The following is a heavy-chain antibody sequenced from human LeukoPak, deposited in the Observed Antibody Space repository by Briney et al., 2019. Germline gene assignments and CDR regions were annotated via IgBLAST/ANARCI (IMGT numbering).Heavy chain of an antibody. V-gene: IGHV3-48*04. Sequence: PGGSLRLSCAASGFTFSSYSMNWVRQAPGKGLEWVSYISSSSSTIYYADSVKGRFTISRDNAKNSLYLQMNSLRAEDTAVYYCAREWRATLTWIPTVMDVWGQGTTVTVSS. D-gene: IGHD5-18*01. CDR3: AREWRATLTWIPTVMDV. J-gene: IGHJ6*02. CDR1: GFTFSSYS. CDR2: ISSSSSTI.